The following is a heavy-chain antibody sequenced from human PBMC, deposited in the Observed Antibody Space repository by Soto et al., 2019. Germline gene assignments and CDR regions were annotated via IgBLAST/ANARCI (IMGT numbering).Heavy chain of an antibody. V-gene: IGHV4-31*03. CDR1: GGSIRSGGHY. D-gene: IGHD3-3*01. Sequence: QVQLQESGPGLVKPSQTLSLSCTVSGGSIRSGGHYWTWIRQHPGKGLEWIGCTYHSGSTYYNPSLKSRVTISVDTPNNQFSLNLSSVTGADTAVYYCARDKGLEWFGNYYGLDVWGQGTTVTVSS. CDR3: ARDKGLEWFGNYYGLDV. CDR2: TYHSGST. J-gene: IGHJ6*02.